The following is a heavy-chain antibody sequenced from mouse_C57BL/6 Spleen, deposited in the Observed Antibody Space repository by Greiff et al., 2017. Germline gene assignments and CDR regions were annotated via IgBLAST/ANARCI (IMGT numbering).Heavy chain of an antibody. CDR3: ARDVPYYYGSSHQAWFAY. CDR1: GYSITSGYY. J-gene: IGHJ3*01. Sequence: DVQLQESGPGLVKPSQSLSLTCSVTGYSITSGYYWNWIRQFPGNKLEWMGYISYDGSNNYNPSLKNRISITRDTSKNQFFLKLNSVTTEDTATYYCARDVPYYYGSSHQAWFAYWGQGTLVTVSA. V-gene: IGHV3-6*01. D-gene: IGHD1-1*01. CDR2: ISYDGSN.